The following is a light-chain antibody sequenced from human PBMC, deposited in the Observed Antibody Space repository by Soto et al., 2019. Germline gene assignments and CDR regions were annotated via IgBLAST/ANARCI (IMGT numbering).Light chain of an antibody. CDR2: GAS. CDR3: QQYNTWPLT. CDR1: QSVSSSY. J-gene: IGKJ4*01. V-gene: IGKV3-20*01. Sequence: EIVLTQSPGTLSLSPGERATLSCRASQSVSSSYLAWYQQKPGQAPRLLIHGASYRATGIPDRFSGRGSGTEFTLAISRLQSEDFAAYYCQQYNTWPLTFGGGTKVDIK.